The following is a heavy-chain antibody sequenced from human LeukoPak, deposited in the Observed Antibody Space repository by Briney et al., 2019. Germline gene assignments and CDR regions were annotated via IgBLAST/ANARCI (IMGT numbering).Heavy chain of an antibody. CDR2: IYYSGST. V-gene: IGHV4-39*07. CDR3: ARANQLHYYYYYYMDV. J-gene: IGHJ6*03. CDR1: GGSISSYY. D-gene: IGHD2-2*01. Sequence: SETLSLTCTVSGGSISSYYWAWIRQPPGKGLEWIGSIYYSGSTYYNPSLKSRVTISVDTSKNQFSLKLSSVTAADTAVYYCARANQLHYYYYYYMDVWGKGTTVTVSS.